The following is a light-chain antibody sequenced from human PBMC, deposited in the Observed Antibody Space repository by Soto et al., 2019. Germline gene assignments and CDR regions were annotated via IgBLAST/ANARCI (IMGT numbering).Light chain of an antibody. CDR1: QTFSRN. Sequence: EMVLTQSPATLSVSLGETATLSCRTSQTFSRNLVWYQHKPGQPPRLLIYAASTWVTGIPARFSGSRSGSEFTLTISSVQSEDCAVYYCHQYNYWPPETFGQGTKVDIK. J-gene: IGKJ1*01. CDR2: AAS. V-gene: IGKV3-15*01. CDR3: HQYNYWPPET.